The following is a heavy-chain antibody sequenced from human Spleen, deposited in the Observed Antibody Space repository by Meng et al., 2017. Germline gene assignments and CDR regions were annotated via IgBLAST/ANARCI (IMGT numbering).Heavy chain of an antibody. CDR2: INHSGST. D-gene: IGHD4-11*01. Sequence: QVPLKQWGAGRLMPSETLSLTCVVSGGSFSDYYWSWIRQPPGKGLEWIGEINHSGSTNYNPSLESRATISVDTSQNNLSLKLSSVTAADSAVYYCARGPTTMAHDFDYWGQGTLVTVSS. V-gene: IGHV4-34*01. J-gene: IGHJ4*02. CDR1: GGSFSDYY. CDR3: ARGPTTMAHDFDY.